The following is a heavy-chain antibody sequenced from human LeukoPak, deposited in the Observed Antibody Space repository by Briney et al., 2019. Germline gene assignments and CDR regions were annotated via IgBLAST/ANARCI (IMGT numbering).Heavy chain of an antibody. CDR2: IIPIFRTA. CDR3: ARGEMATPWEIFDY. V-gene: IGHV1-69*13. J-gene: IGHJ4*02. Sequence: SVKVSCKTSGYTFTDYYMHWMRQAPGQGLEWMGGIIPIFRTANYAQKFQGRVTITADESTSTVYMELSSLRSEDTAVYYCARGEMATPWEIFDYWGQGTLVTVSS. CDR1: GYTFTDYY. D-gene: IGHD5-24*01.